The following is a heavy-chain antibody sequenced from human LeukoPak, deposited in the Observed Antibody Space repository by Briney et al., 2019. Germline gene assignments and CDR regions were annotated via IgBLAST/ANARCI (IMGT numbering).Heavy chain of an antibody. CDR2: IQTSVST. D-gene: IGHD3-10*01. CDR3: ARGVIDGSGSYYNVRKFDWFDP. CDR1: GGSFSSANYY. Sequence: PSETLSLTCTVPGGSFSSANYYWSWIRQPAGKVLEWIGRIQTSVSTNYNPSLKSRVTISVDKSKNQFSLKLSSVTAADTAVYYCARGVIDGSGSYYNVRKFDWFDPWGQGTLVTVSS. J-gene: IGHJ5*02. V-gene: IGHV4-61*02.